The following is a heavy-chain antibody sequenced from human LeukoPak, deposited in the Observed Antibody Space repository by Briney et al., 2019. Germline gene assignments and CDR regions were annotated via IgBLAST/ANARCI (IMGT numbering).Heavy chain of an antibody. CDR3: ARDRYCRGGSCYSIGYFDY. J-gene: IGHJ4*02. Sequence: GGSLRLSCAASGFTFSTYWMGWVRLAPGKGLEWVANIKQDGSEKYYVDSVKGRFTISRDNAKNSLYLQMNSLRAEDTAVYYCARDRYCRGGSCYSIGYFDYWGQGTLVTVSS. CDR1: GFTFSTYW. CDR2: IKQDGSEK. V-gene: IGHV3-7*01. D-gene: IGHD2-15*01.